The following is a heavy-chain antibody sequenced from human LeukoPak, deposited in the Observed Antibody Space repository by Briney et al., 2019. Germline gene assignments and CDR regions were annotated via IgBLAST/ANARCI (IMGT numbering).Heavy chain of an antibody. J-gene: IGHJ4*02. V-gene: IGHV4-34*01. Sequence: SGTLSLTCTVSGGSISSYHWSWIRQPPGKGLEWIGEINHSGSTNYNPSLKSRVTISVDTSKNQFSLKLSSVTAADTAVYYCARGSSSGWSYFDYWGQGTLVTVSS. CDR1: GGSISSYH. D-gene: IGHD6-19*01. CDR3: ARGSSSGWSYFDY. CDR2: INHSGST.